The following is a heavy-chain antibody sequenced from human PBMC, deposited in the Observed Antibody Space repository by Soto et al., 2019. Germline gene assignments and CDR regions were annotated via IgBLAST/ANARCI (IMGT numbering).Heavy chain of an antibody. V-gene: IGHV3-30*18. CDR2: ISYDGSNK. J-gene: IGHJ6*02. CDR3: AKTWGESSNWFTNYYYYYGLDV. D-gene: IGHD6-13*01. Sequence: QVQLVESGGGVVQPGRSLRLSCAASGFTFSSCGMFWVRQAPGKGLEWVAIISYDGSNKYYAASVKGRFTISRDNSKNTLNLQMNSLRVEDTAVYYCAKTWGESSNWFTNYYYYYGLDVWGQGTTVTVSS. CDR1: GFTFSSCG.